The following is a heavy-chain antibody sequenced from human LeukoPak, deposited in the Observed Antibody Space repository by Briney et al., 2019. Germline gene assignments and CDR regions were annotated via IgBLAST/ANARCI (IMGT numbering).Heavy chain of an antibody. Sequence: GGSLRLSCAVSGFTLSGHSMNWVRHAPGGGLEWLSYITSTSSIIYYAASVKGRFTTSRDNAKNSVYLQMNSLRAEDTAVYYCARVGLLHYPMDYWGRGTLLTVSS. CDR2: ITSTSSII. D-gene: IGHD1-26*01. V-gene: IGHV3-48*01. J-gene: IGHJ4*02. CDR3: ARVGLLHYPMDY. CDR1: GFTLSGHS.